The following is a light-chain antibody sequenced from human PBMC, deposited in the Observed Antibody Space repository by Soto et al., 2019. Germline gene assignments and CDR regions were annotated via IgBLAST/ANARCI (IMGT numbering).Light chain of an antibody. CDR3: LQDYNYPPT. V-gene: IGKV1-6*01. J-gene: IGKJ1*01. CDR1: QTISSW. CDR2: SAT. Sequence: IQMTQSPSTLSGSVGDRVTITCRASQTISSWLAWYQQKPGKAPKLLIYSATSFQSGGTSGFFGSGSGRDFTLIISSLQPEDFATYYCLQDYNYPPTFGQGTKVDIK.